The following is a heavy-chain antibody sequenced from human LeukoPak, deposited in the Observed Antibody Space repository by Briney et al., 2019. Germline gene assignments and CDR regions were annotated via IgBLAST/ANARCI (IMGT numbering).Heavy chain of an antibody. V-gene: IGHV1-46*01. CDR3: ARGLQITYFFASESYYNSHAFDI. Sequence: ASVKVSCKASGYTFTSYYMHWVRQAPGQGLEWMGIINPSGGSTNYAQKFQGRVTMTRDTSTSTVYMELSSLRSEDTAVYYCARGLQITYFFASESYYNSHAFDIWGQGTMVTVSS. D-gene: IGHD3-10*01. CDR1: GYTFTSYY. J-gene: IGHJ3*02. CDR2: INPSGGST.